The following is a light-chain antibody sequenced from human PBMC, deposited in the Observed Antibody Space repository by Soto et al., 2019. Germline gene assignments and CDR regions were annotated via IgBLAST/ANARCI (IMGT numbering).Light chain of an antibody. J-gene: IGKJ1*01. CDR3: QKYDNWRWT. V-gene: IGKV3-15*01. Sequence: EIVMTQSPATLSVSPGERATLSCKASRSVRSNLAWYQQKPGQAPRLLISGASTRATGITDRFSGSGSGTEFTITTTSLQSEDFALYYCQKYDNWRWTLGPAPTVDI. CDR1: RSVRSN. CDR2: GAS.